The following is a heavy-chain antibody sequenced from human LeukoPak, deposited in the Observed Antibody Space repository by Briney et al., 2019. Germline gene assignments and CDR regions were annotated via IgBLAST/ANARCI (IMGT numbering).Heavy chain of an antibody. J-gene: IGHJ3*02. CDR2: IYYSGST. D-gene: IGHD5-18*01. V-gene: IGHV4-31*03. Sequence: PSETLSPTCTVSGGSISSGGYYWSWIRQHPGKGLEWIGYIYYSGSTYYNPSLESRVTISVDTSKNQFSLKLSSVTAADTAVYYCARDMTGYTAIAFDIWGQGTMVTVSS. CDR1: GGSISSGGYY. CDR3: ARDMTGYTAIAFDI.